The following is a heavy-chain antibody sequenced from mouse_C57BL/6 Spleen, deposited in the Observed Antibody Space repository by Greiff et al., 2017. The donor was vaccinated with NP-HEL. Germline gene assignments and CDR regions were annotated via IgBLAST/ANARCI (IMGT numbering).Heavy chain of an antibody. CDR1: GFTFSSYA. Sequence: EVLLVESGGGLVKPGGSLKLSCAASGFTFSSYAMSWVRQTPEKRLEWVATISDGGSYTYYPDNVKGRFTISRDNAKNNLYLQMSHLKSEDTAMYYCARDPLPGGNHLFAYWGQGTLVTVSA. D-gene: IGHD1-1*02. CDR2: ISDGGSYT. V-gene: IGHV5-4*01. CDR3: ARDPLPGGNHLFAY. J-gene: IGHJ3*01.